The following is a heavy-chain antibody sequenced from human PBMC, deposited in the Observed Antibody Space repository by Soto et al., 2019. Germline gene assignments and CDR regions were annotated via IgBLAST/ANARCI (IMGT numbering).Heavy chain of an antibody. Sequence: PVGSLRLSCAASGFTFSNAWMSWVRQAPGKGLEWVGRIKSKTDGGTTDYAAPVKGRFTISRDDSKNTLYLQMNSLKTEDTAVYYCTTIGYSYGRGYYYYYYGMDVWGQGTTVTVSS. CDR2: IKSKTDGGTT. CDR1: GFTFSNAW. J-gene: IGHJ6*02. CDR3: TTIGYSYGRGYYYYYYGMDV. D-gene: IGHD5-18*01. V-gene: IGHV3-15*01.